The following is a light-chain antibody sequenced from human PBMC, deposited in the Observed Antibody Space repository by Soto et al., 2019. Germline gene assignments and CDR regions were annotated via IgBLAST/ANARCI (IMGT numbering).Light chain of an antibody. V-gene: IGKV1-12*01. CDR3: QQAHSFPFT. CDR2: AAS. CDR1: QTINRW. J-gene: IGKJ3*01. Sequence: DIQMTQSPSSVSASVGDRVTITCRANQTINRWLAWFQQKPGKAPNLLISAASSLQSGVPSRFNGSGSGTDFTLTISSLQPEDFATYYGQQAHSFPFTFGPGTKVAIK.